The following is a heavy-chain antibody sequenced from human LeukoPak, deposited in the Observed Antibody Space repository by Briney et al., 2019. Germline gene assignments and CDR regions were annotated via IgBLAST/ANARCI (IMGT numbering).Heavy chain of an antibody. Sequence: ASVKVSCKASGYTFTSYAMHWVRQAPGQRLEWMGWINAGNGNTKYSQKFQGRVTITRDTSASTAYMELSSLRSEDTAVYYCARVYSRVAAAGQIDYWGQGTLVTVSS. CDR3: ARVYSRVAAAGQIDY. V-gene: IGHV1-3*01. CDR1: GYTFTSYA. CDR2: INAGNGNT. D-gene: IGHD6-13*01. J-gene: IGHJ4*02.